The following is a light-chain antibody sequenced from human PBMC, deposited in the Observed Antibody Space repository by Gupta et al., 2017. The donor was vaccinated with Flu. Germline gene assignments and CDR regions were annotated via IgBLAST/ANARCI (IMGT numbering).Light chain of an antibody. Sequence: DIQMTQSSSSLSASVGDRVTITCRASQGISKYLAWYQQKPGKVPKLLIYAASTLQSGVPSRFSGSGSGTDFTLTISSLQPEDVATYYCQKYNSAPLTFGGGTKVEIK. J-gene: IGKJ4*01. V-gene: IGKV1-27*01. CDR2: AAS. CDR3: QKYNSAPLT. CDR1: QGISKY.